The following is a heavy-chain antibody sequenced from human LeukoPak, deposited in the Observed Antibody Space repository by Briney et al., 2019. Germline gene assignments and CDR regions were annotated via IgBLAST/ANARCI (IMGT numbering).Heavy chain of an antibody. Sequence: PSETLSLTCAVYGGSFSGYYWSWIRQPPGKGLEWIGYIYYSGSTNYNPSLKSRVTISVDTSKNQFSLKLSSVTAADTAVYYCARDHGGFRYWGQGTLVTVSS. CDR3: ARDHGGFRY. V-gene: IGHV4-59*01. CDR2: IYYSGST. J-gene: IGHJ4*02. CDR1: GGSFSGYY. D-gene: IGHD2/OR15-2a*01.